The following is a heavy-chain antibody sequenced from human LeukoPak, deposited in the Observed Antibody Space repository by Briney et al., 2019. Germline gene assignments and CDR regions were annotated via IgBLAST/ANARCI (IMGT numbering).Heavy chain of an antibody. Sequence: SETLSLTCTVSGGSISSGGYYWSWIRQHPGKGLEWIGYIYYSGSAYSNPSLKSRISISVDTSKNHFSLNLSSVTAADTAVYYRARARAGYDSSGYHDAFDIWGQGTMVSVSS. CDR2: IYYSGSA. V-gene: IGHV4-31*03. CDR1: GGSISSGGYY. D-gene: IGHD3-22*01. CDR3: ARARAGYDSSGYHDAFDI. J-gene: IGHJ3*02.